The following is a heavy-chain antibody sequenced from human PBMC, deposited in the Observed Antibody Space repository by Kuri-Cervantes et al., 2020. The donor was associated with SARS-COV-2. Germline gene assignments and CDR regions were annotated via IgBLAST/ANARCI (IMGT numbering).Heavy chain of an antibody. V-gene: IGHV4-4*07. J-gene: IGHJ6*03. Sequence: ESLKISCTVSDYSISSAYYWSWIRQPAGKGLEWIGRIYTSGSTNYNPSLKSRVTMSVDTSKNQFSLKLSSVTAADTAVYYCARECPESRYSSGWYYYYYYIDVWGKGTTVTVSS. CDR1: DYSISSAYY. CDR3: ARECPESRYSSGWYYYYYYIDV. D-gene: IGHD6-19*01. CDR2: IYTSGST.